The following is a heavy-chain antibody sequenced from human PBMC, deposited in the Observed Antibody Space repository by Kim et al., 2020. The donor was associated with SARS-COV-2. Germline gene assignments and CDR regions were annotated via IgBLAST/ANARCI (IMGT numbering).Heavy chain of an antibody. CDR2: DGSAK. J-gene: IGHJ4*02. Sequence: DGSAKHYEDSVRGRLTISRDNDEKSLYLQMDSLRAEDTAVYYCASLKYDYWGRGALVTVSS. V-gene: IGHV3-7*01. D-gene: IGHD2-2*01. CDR3: ASLKYDY.